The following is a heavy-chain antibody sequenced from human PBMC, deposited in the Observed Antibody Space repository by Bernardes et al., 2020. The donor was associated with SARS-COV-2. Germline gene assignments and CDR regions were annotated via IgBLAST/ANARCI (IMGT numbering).Heavy chain of an antibody. Sequence: GGSLRLCCAVSGFIFSDYYMSWIRQAPGKGLEWVSYISSGGSNIKYADSVKGRFTISRDNAKNSLYLQMNSLRAEDTAVYYCVRDRKALLWIGDLCDYWGQGTLVTVSS. CDR2: ISSGGSNI. D-gene: IGHD3-10*01. V-gene: IGHV3-11*01. CDR3: VRDRKALLWIGDLCDY. J-gene: IGHJ4*02. CDR1: GFIFSDYY.